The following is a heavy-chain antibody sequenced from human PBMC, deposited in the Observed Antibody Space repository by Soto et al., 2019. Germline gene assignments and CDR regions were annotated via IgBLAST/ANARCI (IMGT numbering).Heavy chain of an antibody. CDR2: IYYSGST. J-gene: IGHJ4*02. CDR1: GGSISSSSYY. D-gene: IGHD1-7*01. V-gene: IGHV4-39*01. Sequence: SETLSLTCTVSGGSISSSSYYWGWIRQPPGKGLEWIGSIYYSGSTYYNPSLKSRVTISVDTSKNQFSLKLSSVTAADTAVYYCARSRGTSFYFDYWGQGSLVTVS. CDR3: ARSRGTSFYFDY.